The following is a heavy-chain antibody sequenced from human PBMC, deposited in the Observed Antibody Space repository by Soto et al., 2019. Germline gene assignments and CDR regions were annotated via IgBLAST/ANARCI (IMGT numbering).Heavy chain of an antibody. Sequence: PSDTLSLTCTVSGDSIGIYSWSWIRQPPGKGLEWIGNIHYNGNTKYSPSLKSRVTMSVDTSKNHFSLKLISVTTADTAVYFCAREGNLGRWIQPLDSWGQGTLVTVPS. CDR2: IHYNGNT. V-gene: IGHV4-59*01. D-gene: IGHD2-2*03. J-gene: IGHJ4*02. CDR1: GDSIGIYS. CDR3: AREGNLGRWIQPLDS.